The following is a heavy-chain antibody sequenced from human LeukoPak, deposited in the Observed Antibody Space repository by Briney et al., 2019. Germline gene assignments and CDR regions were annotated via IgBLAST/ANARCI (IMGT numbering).Heavy chain of an antibody. CDR2: INAGNGNT. Sequence: ASVKVSCKASGYTFTSYAMHWVRQAPGQRLEWMGWINAGNGNTKYSQKFQGRVTMTRDTSTSTVYMELSSLRSEDTAVYYCAREHYGDPPHGMDVWGQGTTVTVSS. CDR3: AREHYGDPPHGMDV. V-gene: IGHV1-3*01. CDR1: GYTFTSYA. D-gene: IGHD4-17*01. J-gene: IGHJ6*02.